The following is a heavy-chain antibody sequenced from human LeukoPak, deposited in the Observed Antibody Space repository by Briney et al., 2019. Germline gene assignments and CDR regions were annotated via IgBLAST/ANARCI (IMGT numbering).Heavy chain of an antibody. CDR3: ARRSRTGWAFDI. CDR1: GGSFSGYY. J-gene: IGHJ3*02. V-gene: IGHV4-4*09. Sequence: SETLSLTCTVSGGSFSGYYWSWIWKPPGKGLEWIGDIHSSGTTNYNPSLKSRVTISVDTSKNQFSLRLGPVTAADTAVYYCARRSRTGWAFDIWGQGTMVTVSS. D-gene: IGHD1-14*01. CDR2: IHSSGTT.